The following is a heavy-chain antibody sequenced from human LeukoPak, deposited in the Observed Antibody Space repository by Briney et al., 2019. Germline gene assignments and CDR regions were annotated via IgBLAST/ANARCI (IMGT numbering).Heavy chain of an antibody. D-gene: IGHD7-27*01. CDR2: MSYRGNP. J-gene: IGHJ6*03. V-gene: IGHV4-31*03. CDR1: GVSVNSGTYY. Sequence: SETLSLTCTVSGVSVNSGTYYWSWIRQHPEKGLEWIGYMSYRGNPYYHPSLKRRPTISVDTSKNQLSLNLTSVTAADTAVHYCAILAWGSRDLDYYYMDLWGKGTTVTVSS. CDR3: AILAWGSRDLDYYYMDL.